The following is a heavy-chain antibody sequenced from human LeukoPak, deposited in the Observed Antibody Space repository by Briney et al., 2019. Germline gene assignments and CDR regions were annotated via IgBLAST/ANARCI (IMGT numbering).Heavy chain of an antibody. J-gene: IGHJ3*02. CDR1: VGTFSSYA. D-gene: IGHD6-6*01. V-gene: IGHV1-69*13. Sequence: SVKVSCKASVGTFSSYAISWVRQAPGQGLEWMGGIIPIFGTANYAQKFQGRVTITADESTSTAYMELSSLRSEDTAVYYCARESSSSLGAFDIWGQGTMVTVSS. CDR2: IIPIFGTA. CDR3: ARESSSSLGAFDI.